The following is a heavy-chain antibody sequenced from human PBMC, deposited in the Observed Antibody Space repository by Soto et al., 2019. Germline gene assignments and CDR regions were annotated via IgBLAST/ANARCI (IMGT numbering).Heavy chain of an antibody. Sequence: LRLSCAPSGFIFSNYAMSWVRQARGKGLEWVSAISGSGADTYYTESVKGRFTISRDNFKNTLYLQMNSLRAEDTAVYYCAKDTGRGGGSVFDYLGHGTLV. CDR3: AKDTGRGGGSVFDY. CDR1: GFIFSNYA. J-gene: IGHJ4*01. V-gene: IGHV3-23*01. D-gene: IGHD2-15*01. CDR2: ISGSGADT.